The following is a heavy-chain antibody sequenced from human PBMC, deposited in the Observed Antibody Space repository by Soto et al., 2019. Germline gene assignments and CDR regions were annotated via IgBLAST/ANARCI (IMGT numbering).Heavy chain of an antibody. CDR3: AKDQAGPQEEFGPDYYSYSMDV. CDR2: ISWDGGST. V-gene: IGHV3-43*01. CDR1: GFTFDDYT. D-gene: IGHD3-16*01. Sequence: PGGSLRLSCAASGFTFDDYTMHWVRQAPGKGLEWVSLISWDGGSTYYADSVKGRFTISRDNSKNSLYLQMNSLRTEDTALYYCAKDQAGPQEEFGPDYYSYSMDVWGQRTTVTLSS. J-gene: IGHJ6*02.